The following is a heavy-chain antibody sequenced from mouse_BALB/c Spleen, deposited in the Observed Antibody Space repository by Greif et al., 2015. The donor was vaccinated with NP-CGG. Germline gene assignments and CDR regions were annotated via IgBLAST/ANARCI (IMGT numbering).Heavy chain of an antibody. CDR1: GFTFSSFG. J-gene: IGHJ2*01. Sequence: EVKLVESGGGLVQPGGSRKLSCAASGFTFSSFGMHWVRQAPAKGLEWVAYISSGSSTIYYADTAKGRFTISRDNPKNTLFLQMTSLRSEDTAMYYCARLFDYWGQGTTLTVSA. V-gene: IGHV5-17*02. CDR3: ARLFDY. CDR2: ISSGSSTI.